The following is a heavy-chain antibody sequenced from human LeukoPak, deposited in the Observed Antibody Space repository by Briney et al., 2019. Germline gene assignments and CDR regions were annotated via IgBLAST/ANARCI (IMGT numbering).Heavy chain of an antibody. J-gene: IGHJ4*02. Sequence: GASVKVSCKVSGYTLTELSMHWVRQAPGKGLEWMGGFDPEDGETIYAQKFQGRVTMTEDTSTDTAYMELSRLRSEDTAVYYCATGIFYYDSSGAYWGQGTLVTVSS. D-gene: IGHD3-22*01. V-gene: IGHV1-24*01. CDR1: GYTLTELS. CDR3: ATGIFYYDSSGAY. CDR2: FDPEDGET.